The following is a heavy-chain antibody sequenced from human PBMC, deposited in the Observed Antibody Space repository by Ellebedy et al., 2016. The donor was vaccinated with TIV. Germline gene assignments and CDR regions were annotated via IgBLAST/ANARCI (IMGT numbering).Heavy chain of an antibody. J-gene: IGHJ3*02. Sequence: SVKVSCXASGGTFSNYPINWVRQAPGQGLEWMGRIIPILRKTTYAQKFQGRLTVTADRSTGTVYMELNSLRSEDTAVYYCARRVDLRHRSGYYRGDAFDIWGQGTMVTVSS. CDR1: GGTFSNYP. D-gene: IGHD3-22*01. CDR3: ARRVDLRHRSGYYRGDAFDI. CDR2: IIPILRKT. V-gene: IGHV1-69*02.